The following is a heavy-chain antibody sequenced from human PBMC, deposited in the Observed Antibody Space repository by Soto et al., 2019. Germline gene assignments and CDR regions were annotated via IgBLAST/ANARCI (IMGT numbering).Heavy chain of an antibody. J-gene: IGHJ4*02. CDR1: GYTFTSYA. V-gene: IGHV1-3*05. Sequence: QVQLVQSGAEEKKPGASVKVSCKASGYTFTSYAIHWVRQAPGQRLEWMGWINAGNGNTKYSQKFQGRVTITTDTSASAAYRELSSLKSEDTAVYYCARGDWWLFDYWGQGTLVTVSS. CDR3: ARGDWWLFDY. D-gene: IGHD2-8*02. CDR2: INAGNGNT.